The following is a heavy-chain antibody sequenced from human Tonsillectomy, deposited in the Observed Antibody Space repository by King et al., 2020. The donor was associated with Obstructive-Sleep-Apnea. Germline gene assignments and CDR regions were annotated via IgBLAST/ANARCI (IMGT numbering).Heavy chain of an antibody. Sequence: QLVQSGAEVKKPGASVKVSCKASGYTFTSYDINWVRQATGRGLEWMAWMSPSSGSTAHAQKFQGRVTMTRSAPNSTAYMDLSSLQSEETAVYYCASSKGHGAFDIWGQGTMVIVSS. J-gene: IGHJ3*02. CDR1: GYTFTSYD. V-gene: IGHV1-8*01. CDR2: MSPSSGST. CDR3: ASSKGHGAFDI.